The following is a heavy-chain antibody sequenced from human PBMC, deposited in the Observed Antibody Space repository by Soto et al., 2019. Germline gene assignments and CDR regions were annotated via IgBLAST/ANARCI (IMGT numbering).Heavy chain of an antibody. J-gene: IGHJ4*02. V-gene: IGHV3-64*01. CDR2: ISSNGGST. D-gene: IGHD2-15*01. CDR1: GFTFSSYA. Sequence: PGGSLRLSCAASGFTFSSYAMSWVRQAPGKGLEYVSAISSNGGSTYYANSVKGRFTISRDNSKNTLYLQMGSLRAEDMAVYYCARGPLMVVTYYFDYWGQGTLVTVSS. CDR3: ARGPLMVVTYYFDY.